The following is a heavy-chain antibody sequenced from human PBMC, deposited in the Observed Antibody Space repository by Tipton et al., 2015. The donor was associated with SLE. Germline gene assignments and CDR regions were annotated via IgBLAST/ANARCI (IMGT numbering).Heavy chain of an antibody. J-gene: IGHJ4*02. CDR3: ARGPSIPYSSSWYGIDY. V-gene: IGHV4-59*11. CDR1: GGSISSHY. Sequence: PGLVKPSETLSLTCTVSGGSISSHYWSWIRQPPGKGLEWIGYIYYSGGTNYNPPLKSRVTISVDTSKNQFSLKLSSVTPADTAVYYWARGPSIPYSSSWYGIDYWGQGTLVTVSS. CDR2: IYYSGGT. D-gene: IGHD6-13*01.